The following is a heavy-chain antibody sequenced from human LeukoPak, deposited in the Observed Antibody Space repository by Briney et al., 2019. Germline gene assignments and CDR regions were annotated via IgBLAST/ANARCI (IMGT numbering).Heavy chain of an antibody. J-gene: IGHJ4*02. CDR1: GYTLTELS. Sequence: ASVKVSCKVSGYTLTELSMHWVRQAPGKGLEWMGGFDPEDGETIYAQKFQGRATMTEDTSTDTAYMELSSLRSEDTAVYYCATDGPLGDWNDSEGVGYWGQGTLVTVSS. V-gene: IGHV1-24*01. D-gene: IGHD1-1*01. CDR3: ATDGPLGDWNDSEGVGY. CDR2: FDPEDGET.